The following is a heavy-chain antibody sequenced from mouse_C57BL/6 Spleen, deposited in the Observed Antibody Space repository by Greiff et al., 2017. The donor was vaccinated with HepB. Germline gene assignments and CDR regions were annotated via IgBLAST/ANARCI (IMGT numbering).Heavy chain of an antibody. D-gene: IGHD3-1*01. V-gene: IGHV1-26*01. CDR3: ARETTAEAWFAY. CDR1: GYTFTDYY. Sequence: EVQLQQSGPELVKPGASVKISCKASGYTFTDYYMNWVKQSHGKSLEWIGDINPNNGGTSYNQKFKGTATLTVDKSSSTAYMELRSLTSEDSAVYYCARETTAEAWFAYWGQGTLVTVSA. CDR2: INPNNGGT. J-gene: IGHJ3*01.